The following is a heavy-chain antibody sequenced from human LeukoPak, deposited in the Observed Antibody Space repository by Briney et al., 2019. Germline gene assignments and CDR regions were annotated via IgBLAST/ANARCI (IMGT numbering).Heavy chain of an antibody. V-gene: IGHV5-51*01. J-gene: IGHJ5*02. CDR3: ARAVAGLMNRFDP. CDR1: GYSFTSYW. Sequence: KSGESLKISCKGSGYSFTSYWIGWVRQMPGKGLEWMGIIYPGDSDTRYSPSFQGQVTISADKSISTAYLQWSSLKASDTAMYYCARAVAGLMNRFDPWGQGTLVTVSS. CDR2: IYPGDSDT. D-gene: IGHD6-19*01.